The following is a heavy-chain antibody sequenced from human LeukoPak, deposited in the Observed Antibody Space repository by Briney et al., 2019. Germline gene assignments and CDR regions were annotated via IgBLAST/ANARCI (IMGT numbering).Heavy chain of an antibody. J-gene: IGHJ4*02. CDR1: GGTFSSDA. D-gene: IGHD2-2*01. CDR3: ARVRGYCSSNSCYAGGFDY. CDR2: IIPIFGTA. Sequence: GASVKVSCKASGGTFSSDAISWVRQAPGQGLEWTGGIIPIFGTANYAQKFQGRVTITADESTSTAYMELSSLRSEDTAVYYCARVRGYCSSNSCYAGGFDYWGQGTLVTVSS. V-gene: IGHV1-69*13.